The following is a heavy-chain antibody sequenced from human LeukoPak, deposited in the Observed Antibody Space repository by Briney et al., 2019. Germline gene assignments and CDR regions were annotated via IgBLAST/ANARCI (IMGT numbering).Heavy chain of an antibody. Sequence: PSETLSLTCTVSGGSISSSSYYWGWLRQPPGKGLEWIGSIYYSGSTYYNPSLKSRVTISVDTSKNQFSLKLSSVTAADTAVYYCATPADYYDSSGYFDYWGQGTLVTVSS. CDR1: GGSISSSSYY. J-gene: IGHJ4*02. CDR2: IYYSGST. V-gene: IGHV4-39*01. CDR3: ATPADYYDSSGYFDY. D-gene: IGHD3-22*01.